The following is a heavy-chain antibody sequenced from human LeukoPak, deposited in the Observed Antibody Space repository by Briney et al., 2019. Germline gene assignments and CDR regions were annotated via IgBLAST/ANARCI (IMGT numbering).Heavy chain of an antibody. CDR3: ARGSRGYSYG. CDR2: IYYSGST. J-gene: IGHJ4*02. Sequence: SETLSLTCTVSGGSINSSNYYWGWVRQSPEKGLEWIGSIYYSGSTYYNPSLKSRVTISVDTSKNQFSLKLNSVTVADTAVYYCARGSRGYSYGWGQGTLVAVS. D-gene: IGHD5-18*01. CDR1: GGSINSSNYY. V-gene: IGHV4-39*01.